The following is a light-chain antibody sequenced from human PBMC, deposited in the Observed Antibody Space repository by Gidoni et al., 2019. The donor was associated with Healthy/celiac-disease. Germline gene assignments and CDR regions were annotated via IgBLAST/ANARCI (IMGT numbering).Light chain of an antibody. V-gene: IGKV3-20*01. CDR1: QSVSSSY. Sequence: EMVLTQSAGTLSLSPGERATLSCRASQSVSSSYLAWYQQKPGQAPRLLIYGASSRATGIPDRFSGSVSGTDFTLTIRSLEPEDFAVYYCQQYGSSPLPFGQGTRLEIK. J-gene: IGKJ5*01. CDR3: QQYGSSPLP. CDR2: GAS.